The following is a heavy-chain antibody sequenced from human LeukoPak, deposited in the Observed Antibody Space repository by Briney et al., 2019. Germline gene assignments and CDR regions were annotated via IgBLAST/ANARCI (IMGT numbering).Heavy chain of an antibody. V-gene: IGHV3-74*01. Sequence: GGSLRLSCAASGITFGNNWMHWVRQGPGKGLVWISRINSDGGGAIYAASVKGRFTVSRDNAKNTLYLQMNSLRAEDTAVYYCARDVPHNWFDTWGQGTLVTVSS. CDR2: INSDGGGA. CDR1: GITFGNNW. CDR3: ARDVPHNWFDT. J-gene: IGHJ5*02.